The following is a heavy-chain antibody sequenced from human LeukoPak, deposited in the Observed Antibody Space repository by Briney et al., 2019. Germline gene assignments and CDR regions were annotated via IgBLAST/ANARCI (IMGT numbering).Heavy chain of an antibody. Sequence: SETLSLTCAVSRYSISRGSYWGWIRQPPGKGLEWIGSVYHIGSAYYNPSLTSRVPISVDTSKNQFSLKLTPVTGADTAVYYCAVGLHSGQFAFDIWGQGTMVTVSS. J-gene: IGHJ3*02. V-gene: IGHV4-38-2*01. CDR3: AVGLHSGQFAFDI. CDR2: VYHIGSA. D-gene: IGHD5-24*01. CDR1: RYSISRGSY.